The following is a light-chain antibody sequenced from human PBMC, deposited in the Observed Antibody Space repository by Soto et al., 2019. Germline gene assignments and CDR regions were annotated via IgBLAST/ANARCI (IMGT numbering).Light chain of an antibody. CDR3: QQYNNWPPT. V-gene: IGKV3-15*01. CDR2: GAS. CDR1: QSVSSN. Sequence: EIVMTQSPATLSVSPGERATLSCRASQSVSSNLAWYQQKPGQAPRLLIYGASTRATGIPARFSGSGSGTEFTLTIGSLQSEDFAVYYCQQYNNWPPTFGQGTKVEIK. J-gene: IGKJ1*01.